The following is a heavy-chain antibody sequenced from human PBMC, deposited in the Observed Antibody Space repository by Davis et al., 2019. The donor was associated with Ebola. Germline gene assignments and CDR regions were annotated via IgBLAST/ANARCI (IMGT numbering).Heavy chain of an antibody. CDR2: IYSGGST. Sequence: GGSLRLSCAASGFTVSSNYMSWVRQAPGKGLEWVSVIYSGGSTYYADSVKGRFTISRDNSKNTLYLQMNSLRAEDTAVYYCTTGYCTGGVCYGTDYWDQGTLVTVSS. J-gene: IGHJ4*02. CDR3: TTGYCTGGVCYGTDY. V-gene: IGHV3-66*01. CDR1: GFTVSSNY. D-gene: IGHD2-8*02.